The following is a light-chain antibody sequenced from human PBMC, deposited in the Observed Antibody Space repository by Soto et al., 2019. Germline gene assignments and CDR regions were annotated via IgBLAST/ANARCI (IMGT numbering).Light chain of an antibody. CDR3: SSYAPNAYVV. CDR1: SSDVGGANF. Sequence: QSALTQPASVSGSPGQSITISCTGTSSDVGGANFVSWYQQHPGKAPKLMFYEVSTRPSAVSHRLSGSKSGNTASLTIAGLQGEDEADYYCSSYAPNAYVVFGGVAKLTVL. V-gene: IGLV2-14*01. CDR2: EVS. J-gene: IGLJ2*01.